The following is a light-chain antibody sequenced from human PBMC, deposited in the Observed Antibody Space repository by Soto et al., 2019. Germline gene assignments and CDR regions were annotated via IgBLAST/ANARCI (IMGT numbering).Light chain of an antibody. CDR2: ENI. Sequence: QSVLTQPPSVSAAPGQKVTVSCSGSSSDIGNNFVSWYQQLPGTAPRLLIYENIKRPSGTPDRFSGSRSGTSATLGITGLQTGDEADYYCATWESSMSPYVFGTGTKVTV. V-gene: IGLV1-51*02. J-gene: IGLJ1*01. CDR1: SSDIGNNF. CDR3: ATWESSMSPYV.